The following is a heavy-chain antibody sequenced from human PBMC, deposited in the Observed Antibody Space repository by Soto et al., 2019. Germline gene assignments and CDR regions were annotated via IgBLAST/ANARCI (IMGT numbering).Heavy chain of an antibody. V-gene: IGHV2-5*02. D-gene: IGHD1-1*01. CDR2: IYWDDDK. CDR3: AHSPINWNRNNNWFDP. J-gene: IGHJ5*02. Sequence: SGPTLVNPTQTLTLTCTFSGFSLSTSGVGVGWIRQPPGKALEWLALIYWDDDKRYSPSLKSRPTITKDTSKNQVVLTMTNMDPVDTATYYCAHSPINWNRNNNWFDPWGQGTLVTVSS. CDR1: GFSLSTSGVG.